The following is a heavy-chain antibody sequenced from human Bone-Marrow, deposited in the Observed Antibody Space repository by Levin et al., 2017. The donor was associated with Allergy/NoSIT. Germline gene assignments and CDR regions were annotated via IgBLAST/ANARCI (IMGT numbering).Heavy chain of an antibody. Sequence: PGGSLRLSFTASGFTFSNYGMSWVRQAPGKGLEWVSSFTDTGGTYHADSVKGRFTISRDNSKSTLYLQMNSLRAEDTAIYYCAKDLGRSNGWTKPTYDDYWGQGTLVTVSS. V-gene: IGHV3-23*01. D-gene: IGHD6-19*01. CDR1: GFTFSNYG. CDR2: FTDTGGT. J-gene: IGHJ4*02. CDR3: AKDLGRSNGWTKPTYDDY.